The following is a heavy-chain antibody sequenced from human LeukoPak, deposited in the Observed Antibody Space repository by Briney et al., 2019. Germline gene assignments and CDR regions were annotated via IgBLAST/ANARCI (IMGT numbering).Heavy chain of an antibody. V-gene: IGHV3-30*02. D-gene: IGHD2-2*01. CDR2: IRDDGSKK. Sequence: FIRDDGSKKYYVDSVKGRFTISRDNSKNTLYLQVNSLRVEDTAVYYCAKDLCSSTSCYLDIWGQGAMVTVSS. J-gene: IGHJ3*02. CDR3: AKDLCSSTSCYLDI.